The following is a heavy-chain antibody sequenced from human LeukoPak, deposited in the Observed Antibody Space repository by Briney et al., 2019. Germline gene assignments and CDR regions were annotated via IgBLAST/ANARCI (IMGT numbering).Heavy chain of an antibody. J-gene: IGHJ3*02. V-gene: IGHV3-15*01. CDR3: TTVWGSDAFDI. Sequence: GGSLRLSCAASGFTFSNAWMSWVRQAPGKGLEWVGRIKGKTDGGTTDYAAPVKGRFTISRDDSKNTLYLQMNSLKTEDTAVYYCTTVWGSDAFDIWDQGTMVTVSS. CDR2: IKGKTDGGTT. D-gene: IGHD7-27*01. CDR1: GFTFSNAW.